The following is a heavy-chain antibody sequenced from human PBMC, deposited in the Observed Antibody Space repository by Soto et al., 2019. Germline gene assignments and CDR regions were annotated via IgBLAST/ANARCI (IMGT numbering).Heavy chain of an antibody. D-gene: IGHD4-17*01. CDR2: INAGNGNT. CDR1: GYTFTSYA. CDR3: ARNYGDSTRALDY. V-gene: IGHV1-3*01. Sequence: ASVKVSCKASGYTFTSYAMHWVRQAPGQRLEWMGWINAGNGNTKYSQKFQGRVTITRDTSASTAYMELSSLRSEDTAVYYCARNYGDSTRALDYWGQGNLVTVSS. J-gene: IGHJ4*02.